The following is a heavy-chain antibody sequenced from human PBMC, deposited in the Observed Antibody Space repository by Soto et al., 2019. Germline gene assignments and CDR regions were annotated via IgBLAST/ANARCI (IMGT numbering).Heavy chain of an antibody. CDR2: VKSDGTEK. D-gene: IGHD3-9*01. CDR3: ARDVNYDILTGYYTDY. V-gene: IGHV3-7*03. CDR1: GFTFSAYW. J-gene: IGHJ4*02. Sequence: GGSLRLSCAASGFTFSAYWMSWVRQAPGKGLEWVASVKSDGTEKSYVDSVKGRFTISRDNAENSLYLQMNSLRAEDTAVYYCARDVNYDILTGYYTDYWGQGTLVTVSS.